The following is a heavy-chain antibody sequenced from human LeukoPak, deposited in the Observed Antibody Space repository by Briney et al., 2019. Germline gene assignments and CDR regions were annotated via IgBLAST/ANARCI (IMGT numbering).Heavy chain of an antibody. CDR2: IYYSGST. V-gene: IGHV4-59*01. D-gene: IGHD6-6*01. Sequence: PSETLSLTCTVSGGSISSYYWSWIRQPPGKGLEWIGYIYYSGSTNYNPSLKSRVTISVDTSKNQFSLKLSSLTAADTAVYYCARAISSIAARRGYYYYYMDVWGKGTTVTVSS. CDR1: GGSISSYY. CDR3: ARAISSIAARRGYYYYYMDV. J-gene: IGHJ6*03.